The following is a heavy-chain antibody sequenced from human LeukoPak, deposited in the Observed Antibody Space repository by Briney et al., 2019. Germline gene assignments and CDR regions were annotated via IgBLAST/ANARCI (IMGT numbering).Heavy chain of an antibody. CDR2: ISYNGSNK. CDR3: VMGRNTRSLDY. V-gene: IGHV3-30*04. D-gene: IGHD2-15*01. J-gene: IGHJ4*02. Sequence: RRSLRLSCAASGFPFSFYAMHWVRQAPGKGLQWVGVISYNGSNKYYADSVKGRFTLSRDNSKNMLFLQMNSLRAEDTAVYYCVMGRNTRSLDYWGQGTLVTVSS. CDR1: GFPFSFYA.